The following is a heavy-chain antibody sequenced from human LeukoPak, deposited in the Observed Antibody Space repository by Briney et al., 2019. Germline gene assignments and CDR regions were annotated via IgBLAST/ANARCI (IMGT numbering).Heavy chain of an antibody. Sequence: GRSLRLSCAASGFTFSSYGMRWVRQAPGKGLEWVAVISYDGSNKYYADSVKGRFTISRDNSKNTLYLQMNSLRAEDTAVYYGVGYSYGYSAFDIWGQGTMVTVSS. CDR3: VGYSYGYSAFDI. CDR2: ISYDGSNK. D-gene: IGHD5-18*01. CDR1: GFTFSSYG. J-gene: IGHJ3*02. V-gene: IGHV3-30*03.